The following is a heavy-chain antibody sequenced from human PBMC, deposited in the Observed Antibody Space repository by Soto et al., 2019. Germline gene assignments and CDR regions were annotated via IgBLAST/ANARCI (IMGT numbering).Heavy chain of an antibody. CDR3: ASRSSGAFDI. Sequence: QVHLVQSGAEVKKPGASVKVSCKASGYTFTSFGIGWVRQAPGQGLEWMGWVSAYIGNTNYAQNLQGRVTMTTDTSTSTAYMELRSLRSDDTAVYYCASRSSGAFDIWGQGTMVTVSS. V-gene: IGHV1-18*01. J-gene: IGHJ3*02. CDR2: VSAYIGNT. CDR1: GYTFTSFG. D-gene: IGHD3-10*01.